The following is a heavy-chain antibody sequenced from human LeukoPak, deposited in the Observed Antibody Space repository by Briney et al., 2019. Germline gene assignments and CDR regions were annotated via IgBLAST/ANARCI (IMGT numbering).Heavy chain of an antibody. Sequence: SETLSLTCTVSGGSISSSYYWAWIRQPPGKGLEWIGRMYYSGSTYHNPSLKSRVTISADASKNQFSQELRCGPAAESDVYYRERRMVVTASDYWGQGTLVSVSS. J-gene: IGHJ4*02. V-gene: IGHV4-39*01. CDR2: MYYSGST. CDR3: ERRMVVTASDY. D-gene: IGHD2-21*02. CDR1: GGSISSSYY.